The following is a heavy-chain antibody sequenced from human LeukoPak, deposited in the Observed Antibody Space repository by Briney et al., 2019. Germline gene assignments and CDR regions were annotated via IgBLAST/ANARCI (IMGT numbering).Heavy chain of an antibody. V-gene: IGHV3-21*01. CDR2: MSSSSGLI. CDR3: AREFDGSASGAGY. J-gene: IGHJ4*02. D-gene: IGHD1-26*01. CDR1: GFTFSRYS. Sequence: GGPLRLSFAASGFTFSRYSMNWVRKAPGKGWGWVSSMSSSSGLIYYGDSVKGRFTVSRDNAKRSLYLQMNSLRADDTAVYYCAREFDGSASGAGYWGQGTLVTVSS.